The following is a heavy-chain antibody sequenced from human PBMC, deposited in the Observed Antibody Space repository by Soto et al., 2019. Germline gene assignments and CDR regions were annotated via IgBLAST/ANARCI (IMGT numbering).Heavy chain of an antibody. D-gene: IGHD2-2*03. CDR1: GFAFSTYA. V-gene: IGHV3-33*08. CDR3: VGGIGYWGLGEY. J-gene: IGHJ4*02. Sequence: QVQLVESGGGVIQPGKSLRLSCSASGFAFSTYAMHWVRQAPGKGLEWVAVIWADGSRQFYADSVKGRFTVSRDNSQNTLFLQMNSLRVDDTALYSCVGGIGYWGLGEYWGQGTLVTVSS. CDR2: IWADGSRQ.